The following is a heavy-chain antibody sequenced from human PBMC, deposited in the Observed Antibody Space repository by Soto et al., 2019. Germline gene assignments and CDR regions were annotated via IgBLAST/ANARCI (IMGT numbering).Heavy chain of an antibody. D-gene: IGHD6-13*01. V-gene: IGHV4-31*03. Sequence: SETLSLTCTVSGGSISSGGYYWSWIRQHPGKGLEWIGYIYYSGSTYYNPSLKSRVTISLDTSKNQFSLKLSSVTAADTAVYYCARYAAAAGSRSRWFDPWGQGTLVTVSS. J-gene: IGHJ5*02. CDR1: GGSISSGGYY. CDR3: ARYAAAAGSRSRWFDP. CDR2: IYYSGST.